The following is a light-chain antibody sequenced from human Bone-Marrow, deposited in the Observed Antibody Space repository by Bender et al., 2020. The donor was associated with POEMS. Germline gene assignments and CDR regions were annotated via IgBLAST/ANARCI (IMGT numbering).Light chain of an antibody. CDR2: QNT. CDR1: NIGSES. V-gene: IGLV3-21*01. Sequence: SYVLTQPPSVSVAPGNTASIACGGKNIGSESVHWYQQKPGQSPVLVIYQNTKRPSGIPERFSGSNSENTATLTISGTRPMDEADYYCQAWDSATYVLFGGGTKLTVL. CDR3: QAWDSATYVL. J-gene: IGLJ2*01.